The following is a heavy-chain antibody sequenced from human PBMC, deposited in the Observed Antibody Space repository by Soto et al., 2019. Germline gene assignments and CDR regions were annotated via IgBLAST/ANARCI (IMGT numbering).Heavy chain of an antibody. CDR3: AKDPSAGFAMENYFDY. Sequence: EVQLVESGGGLVQPGGSLRLSCAASGFTVSSFSMNWARQAPGKGLEWVSYISSSSSTIYDADSVKGRFTISRDNAKNSLYLKMNRLGEEDTAGYYCAKDPSAGFAMENYFDYWSQGTLVPVSS. J-gene: IGHJ4*02. V-gene: IGHV3-48*02. CDR2: ISSSSSTI. D-gene: IGHD3-10*01. CDR1: GFTVSSFS.